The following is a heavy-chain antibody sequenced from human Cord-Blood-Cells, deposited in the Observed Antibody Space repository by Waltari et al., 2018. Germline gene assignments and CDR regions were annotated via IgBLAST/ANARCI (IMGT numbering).Heavy chain of an antibody. Sequence: QVQLVESGGGVVQPGRSLRLSCAASGFTFSSYAMHWVRQAPGKGLEWVAVISCDGSNKYYADSVKGRFTISRDNSKNTLYLQMNSLRAEDTAVYYCARGSLGQRYYYGSGSYLDYFDYWGQGTLVTVSS. V-gene: IGHV3-30*04. CDR2: ISCDGSNK. CDR3: ARGSLGQRYYYGSGSYLDYFDY. D-gene: IGHD3-10*01. CDR1: GFTFSSYA. J-gene: IGHJ4*02.